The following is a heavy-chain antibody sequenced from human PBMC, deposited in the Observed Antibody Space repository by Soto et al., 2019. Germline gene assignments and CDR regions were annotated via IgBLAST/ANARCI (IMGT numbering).Heavy chain of an antibody. D-gene: IGHD3-9*01. CDR3: ARYQMYYDILTGYPNWFDP. J-gene: IGHJ5*02. CDR2: IYYSGST. Sequence: PSETLSLTCTVSGGSISSYYWSWIRQPPGKGLEWIGYIYYSGSTNYNPSLKSRVTISVDTSKNQFSLKLSSVTAADTAVYYCARYQMYYDILTGYPNWFDPWGQGTLVTVSS. CDR1: GGSISSYY. V-gene: IGHV4-59*08.